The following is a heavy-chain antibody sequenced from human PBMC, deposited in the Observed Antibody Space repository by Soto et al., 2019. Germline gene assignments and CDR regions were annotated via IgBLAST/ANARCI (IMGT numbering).Heavy chain of an antibody. CDR1: GFTVSSNY. Sequence: GALRLSCAASGFTVSSNYMSWVRQAPGKGLEWVSVIYSGGSTYYADSVKGRFTISRDNSKNTLYLQMNSLRAEDTAVYYCATGRDGYPFDYWGQGTLVTVSS. CDR3: ATGRDGYPFDY. CDR2: IYSGGST. J-gene: IGHJ4*02. D-gene: IGHD5-12*01. V-gene: IGHV3-53*01.